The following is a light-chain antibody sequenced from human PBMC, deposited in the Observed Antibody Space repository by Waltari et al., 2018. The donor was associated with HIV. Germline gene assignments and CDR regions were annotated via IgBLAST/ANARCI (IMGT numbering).Light chain of an antibody. V-gene: IGLV3-25*03. CDR3: QSGHNSDSI. CDR2: KDN. J-gene: IGLJ2*01. Sequence: SYELTQAPSVSVSPGQTAKITCSGDALSRHFVFWYHQKSGQAPRMMIFKDNERPSGIPARFSASSSGSTSTLTISGVQAEDEADYYCQSGHNSDSIFGGGTKLTVL. CDR1: ALSRHF.